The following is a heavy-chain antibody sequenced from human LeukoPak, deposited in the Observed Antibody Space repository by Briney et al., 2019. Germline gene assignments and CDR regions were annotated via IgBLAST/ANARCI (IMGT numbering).Heavy chain of an antibody. D-gene: IGHD6-19*01. CDR1: GFTFSSYA. CDR2: VSGSGVST. V-gene: IGHV3-23*01. J-gene: IGHJ4*02. CDR3: AKVGSGWYYFDY. Sequence: GGSLRLSCAASGFTFSSYAMSWVRQAPGKGLEWVSAVSGSGVSTYYADSVKGRFTISRDNSKNPLYLQMYSLRAEDTAVYYCAKVGSGWYYFDYWGQGTLATVSS.